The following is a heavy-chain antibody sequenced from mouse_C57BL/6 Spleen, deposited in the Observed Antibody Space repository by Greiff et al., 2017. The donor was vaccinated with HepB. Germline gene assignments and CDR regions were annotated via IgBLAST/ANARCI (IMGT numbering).Heavy chain of an antibody. D-gene: IGHD1-1*01. CDR3: ARETTVVAHWYFDV. Sequence: QVQLQQPGAELVKPGASVKMSCKASGYTFTSYWITWVKQRPGQGLEWIGDIYPGSGSTNYNEKFKSKATLTVDTSSSTAYMQLSSLTSEDSAVYYCARETTVVAHWYFDVGGTGTTVTVSS. CDR2: IYPGSGST. J-gene: IGHJ1*03. CDR1: GYTFTSYW. V-gene: IGHV1-55*01.